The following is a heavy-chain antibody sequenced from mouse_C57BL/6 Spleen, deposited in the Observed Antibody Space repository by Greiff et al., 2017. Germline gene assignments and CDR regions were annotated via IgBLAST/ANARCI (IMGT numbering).Heavy chain of an antibody. CDR3: ARGHYGHYAMDY. Sequence: EVQRVESEGGLVQPGSSMKLSCTASGFTFSDYYMAWVRQVPETGLEWVANINYDGSSTYYLDSLKSRFIISRANAKNILYLQMSILKSEDTATYYCARGHYGHYAMDYWGQGTSVTVSS. CDR1: GFTFSDYY. V-gene: IGHV5-16*01. D-gene: IGHD1-1*01. J-gene: IGHJ4*01. CDR2: INYDGSST.